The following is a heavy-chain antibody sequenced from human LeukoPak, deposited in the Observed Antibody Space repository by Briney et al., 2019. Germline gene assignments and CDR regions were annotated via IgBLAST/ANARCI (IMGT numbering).Heavy chain of an antibody. CDR3: ARLAARRQYYFDY. J-gene: IGHJ4*02. D-gene: IGHD6-6*01. V-gene: IGHV4-59*01. CDR1: GFTFSTYA. Sequence: GSLRLSCAASGFTFSTYAMSWVRQPPGKGLEWIGYIYYSGSTNYNPSLKSRVTISVDTSKNQFSLKLSSVTAADTAVYYCARLAARRQYYFDYWGQGTLVTVSS. CDR2: IYYSGST.